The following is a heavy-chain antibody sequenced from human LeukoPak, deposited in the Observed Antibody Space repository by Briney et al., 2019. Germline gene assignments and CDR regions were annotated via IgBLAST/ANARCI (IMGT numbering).Heavy chain of an antibody. CDR1: GGTFSSYA. CDR2: IIPILGIA. Sequence: GSSVTVSCTASGGTFSSYAISWVRQAPGQGLEWMGRIIPILGIANYAQKFQGRVTITADKSTSTAYMELSSLRSEDTAVYYCARENGWLQCGAFDIWGQGTMVTVSS. J-gene: IGHJ3*02. D-gene: IGHD5-24*01. V-gene: IGHV1-69*04. CDR3: ARENGWLQCGAFDI.